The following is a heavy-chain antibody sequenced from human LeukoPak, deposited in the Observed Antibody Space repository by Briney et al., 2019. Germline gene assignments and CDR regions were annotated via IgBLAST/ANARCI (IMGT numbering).Heavy chain of an antibody. J-gene: IGHJ5*02. V-gene: IGHV3-7*01. CDR2: IKQDGSEK. CDR3: ARDKGFYWFDP. Sequence: GGSLRLSCAASGFTFSSYWMSWVRQAPGKGLEWVTNIKQDGSEKYYVDSVKGRFTISRDNAKNSLYLQMNSLRAEDTAVYYCARDKGFYWFDPWGQGTLVTVSS. D-gene: IGHD3-3*01. CDR1: GFTFSSYW.